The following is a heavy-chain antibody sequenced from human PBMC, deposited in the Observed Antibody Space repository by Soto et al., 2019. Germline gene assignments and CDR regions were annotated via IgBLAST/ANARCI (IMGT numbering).Heavy chain of an antibody. J-gene: IGHJ4*02. V-gene: IGHV3-9*01. Sequence: GGSLRLSCAASGFTFDDYAMHWVRQAPGKGLEWVSGISWNSGSMGYADSVKGRFTISRDNAKNSLYLQMNSLRADDTALYYCAKDASYSGYQEGVFDYWGQGTLVTVSS. CDR3: AKDASYSGYQEGVFDY. CDR2: ISWNSGSM. D-gene: IGHD5-12*01. CDR1: GFTFDDYA.